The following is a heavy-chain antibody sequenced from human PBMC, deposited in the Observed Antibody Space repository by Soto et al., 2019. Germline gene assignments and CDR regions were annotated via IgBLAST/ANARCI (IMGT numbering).Heavy chain of an antibody. J-gene: IGHJ6*02. CDR3: AGQPTAGSYYDLGSYYYYYAMDV. V-gene: IGHV4-30-4*01. CDR2: IYYSGST. CDR1: GCSISSGYYY. D-gene: IGHD3-10*01. Sequence: SETLSLTCTVSGCSISSGYYYWSWIRHPPGTGLEWIGYIYYSGSTYYNPSLKSRVTISVDTSKNQFSLKLSSVTAADTAVYYCAGQPTAGSYYDLGSYYYYYAMDVWGQGTTVT.